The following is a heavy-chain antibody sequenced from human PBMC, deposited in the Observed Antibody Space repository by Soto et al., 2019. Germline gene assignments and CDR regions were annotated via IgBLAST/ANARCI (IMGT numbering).Heavy chain of an antibody. V-gene: IGHV2-26*01. CDR3: ARILRRVLVSTTSVYFDY. CDR1: GFSLSNARMG. D-gene: IGHD5-12*01. J-gene: IGHJ4*02. CDR2: IFSNDEK. Sequence: QVTLKESGPVLVKPTETLTLTCTVSGFSLSNARMGVSWVHQPPGKALEWLAQIFSNDEKSYSTSLKSRLTISKDTSKSQVVLTMTNMDPVDTATSYCARILRRVLVSTTSVYFDYWGQGTLVTVSS.